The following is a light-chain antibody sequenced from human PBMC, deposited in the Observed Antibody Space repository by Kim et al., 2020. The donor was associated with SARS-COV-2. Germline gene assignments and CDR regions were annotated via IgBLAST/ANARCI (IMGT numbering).Light chain of an antibody. CDR2: DAS. CDR3: QQYDNLPLT. CDR1: QDISNY. Sequence: DIQMTQSPSSLSASIGDRVTITCQASQDISNYLNWYQQKPGRAPKLLIYDASNLETGVPSRFSGRGSGTDFTFTISSLQPEDIATYYCQQYDNLPLTFGRGTQLEIK. V-gene: IGKV1-33*01. J-gene: IGKJ5*01.